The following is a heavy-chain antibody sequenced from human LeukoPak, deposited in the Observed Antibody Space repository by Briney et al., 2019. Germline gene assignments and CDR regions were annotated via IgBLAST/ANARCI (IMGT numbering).Heavy chain of an antibody. D-gene: IGHD5-18*01. CDR2: IKSKTDGGTT. CDR3: TTRTEVDTAMVTVDY. Sequence: VGSLRLSCAASGFTFSNAWMSWVHQAAGQGLEWVDRIKSKTDGGTTDFAAPVKGRFTISRDDSKNTLYLQINSLKTEDTAVYYCTTRTEVDTAMVTVDYWGQGTLVTVSS. V-gene: IGHV3-15*01. J-gene: IGHJ4*02. CDR1: GFTFSNAW.